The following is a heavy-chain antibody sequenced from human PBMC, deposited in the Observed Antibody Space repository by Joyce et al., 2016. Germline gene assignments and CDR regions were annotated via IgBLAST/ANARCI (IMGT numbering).Heavy chain of an antibody. CDR2: IKPHDESI. Sequence: QVQLVQSGAEVKEPGGSVTLYCKTSGYIFTNYWIHWVRQAPGQGLEWVGIIKPHDESIFYAQRLLGRVIMTRDTSTSTVYLELTSLTSEDTGVYYCTREYNSFDFWGQGTLVTVSS. J-gene: IGHJ4*02. V-gene: IGHV1-46*01. CDR3: TREYNSFDF. D-gene: IGHD6-19*01. CDR1: GYIFTNYW.